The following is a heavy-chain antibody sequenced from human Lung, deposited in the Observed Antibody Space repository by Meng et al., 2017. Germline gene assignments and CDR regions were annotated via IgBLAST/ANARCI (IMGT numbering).Heavy chain of an antibody. J-gene: IGHJ4*02. CDR1: GGSFSDYY. V-gene: IGHV4-34*01. D-gene: IGHD4-11*01. CDR3: ARGPTTMAHDFDY. Sequence: QVQRPQWGAGRLKPSETLSLTCVVSGGSFSDYYWSWIRQPPGKGLEWIGEINHSGSTNYNPSLESRATISVDTSQNNLSLKLSSVTAADSAVYYCARGPTTMAHDFDYWGQGTLVTVSS. CDR2: INHSGST.